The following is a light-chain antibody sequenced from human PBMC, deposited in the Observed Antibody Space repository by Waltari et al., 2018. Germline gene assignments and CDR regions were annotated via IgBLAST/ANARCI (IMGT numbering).Light chain of an antibody. CDR3: QVWDSSGDLLVI. J-gene: IGLJ2*01. CDR1: NIEAKS. CDR2: DDS. V-gene: IGLV3-21*02. Sequence: SYVLTQPHSVSVAPGQTARITCGGDNIEAKSVHWYQQKPGQAPVVVVFDDSDRPSGVPERFSGANSGHTATLTISRVEGGDEADYFCQVWDSSGDLLVICGGGTKLTVL.